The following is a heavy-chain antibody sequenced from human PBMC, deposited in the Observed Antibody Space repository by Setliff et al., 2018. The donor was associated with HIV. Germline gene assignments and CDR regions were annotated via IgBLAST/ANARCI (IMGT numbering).Heavy chain of an antibody. CDR1: GGSFSGYY. D-gene: IGHD6-19*01. J-gene: IGHJ6*03. CDR2: IDHSGIT. CDR3: ARVPGYSSGTSYMDV. Sequence: PSETLSLTCAVYGGSFSGYYWSWIRQTPGKGLAWIWEIDHSGITKYNPSLKRRVTISVDTSKNQFSLKLRSVTAADTAVYYCARVPGYSSGTSYMDVWGKGTTVTVSS. V-gene: IGHV4-34*01.